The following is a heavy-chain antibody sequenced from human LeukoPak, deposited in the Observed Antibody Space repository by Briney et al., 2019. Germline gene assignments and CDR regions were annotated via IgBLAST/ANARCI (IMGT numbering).Heavy chain of an antibody. J-gene: IGHJ4*02. V-gene: IGHV3-15*01. D-gene: IGHD3-22*01. CDR1: GFTFSDAW. CDR2: IKSKTDGGTT. Sequence: PGGSLRLSCAASGFTFSDAWMSWVRPAPGKGLEWVGRIKSKTDGGTTDYAAPVKGRFTISRDDSKNTLYLQMNSLKIEDTAVYYCARYYGDSGSQYYFDYWGQGTLVTVSS. CDR3: ARYYGDSGSQYYFDY.